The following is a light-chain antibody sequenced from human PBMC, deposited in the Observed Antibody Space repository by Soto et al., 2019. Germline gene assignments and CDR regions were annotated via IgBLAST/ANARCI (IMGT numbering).Light chain of an antibody. CDR2: AAS. V-gene: IGKV1-6*01. CDR1: QGIRND. CDR3: LQDYNYPRT. Sequence: GDRVTITCRASQGIRNDLGWYQQKPGKAPKLLIYAASSLQSGVPSRFSGSGSGTDFTLTISSLQPEDFATHYCLQDYNYPRTFGQGTKVDIK. J-gene: IGKJ1*01.